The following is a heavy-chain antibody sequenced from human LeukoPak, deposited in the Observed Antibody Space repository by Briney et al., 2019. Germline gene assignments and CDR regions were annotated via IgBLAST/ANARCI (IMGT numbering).Heavy chain of an antibody. CDR3: AGDIVATISGAFDI. V-gene: IGHV3-11*01. D-gene: IGHD5-12*01. CDR1: GFTFSDYY. CDR2: ISSSGSTI. Sequence: AGGSLRLSCAASGFTFSDYYMSWIRQAPGKGLEWVSYISSSGSTIYYADSVKGRFTISRDNAKNSLYLQMNSLRAEDTAVYYCAGDIVATISGAFDIWGQGTMVTVSS. J-gene: IGHJ3*02.